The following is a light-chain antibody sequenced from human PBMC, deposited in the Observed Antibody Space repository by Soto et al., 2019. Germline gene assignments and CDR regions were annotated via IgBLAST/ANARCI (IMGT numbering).Light chain of an antibody. CDR2: EDT. J-gene: IGLJ1*01. CDR1: SSDVGRYDL. Sequence: QSALTHPASVSGSPGQSITISCPGTSSDVGRYDLVSWYQQPPGKAPKLLIYEDTKRPSGISTRFSGSKSGNAASLTISGLQAEDEADYYCCSYAGSGTFVFGTGTKLTV. V-gene: IGLV2-23*01. CDR3: CSYAGSGTFV.